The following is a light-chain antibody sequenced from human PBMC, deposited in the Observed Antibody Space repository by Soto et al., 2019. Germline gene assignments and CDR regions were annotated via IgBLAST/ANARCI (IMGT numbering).Light chain of an antibody. V-gene: IGKV4-1*01. Sequence: DIVMTQSPDSLAVSLGERATINCKSTQSVLYSSNNMNYLAWYQQKPGQPPKLLIYWASTRGSGVPDRFSGSGSGTDFTLTISSLQAEDVAVYYCQQYLSTPPTFDQGTNLEIK. CDR1: QSVLYSSNNMNY. J-gene: IGKJ2*01. CDR2: WAS. CDR3: QQYLSTPPT.